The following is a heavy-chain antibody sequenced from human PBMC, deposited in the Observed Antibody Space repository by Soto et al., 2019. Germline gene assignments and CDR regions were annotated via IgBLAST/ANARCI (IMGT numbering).Heavy chain of an antibody. Sequence: QVQLQESGPGLVKPSQTLSLTCTVSGGSINSGGYCWSWIRQHPGKGLDWIGCISYGGSTSYNPSVKRRVSISVDTSQNSFSLKLTAVTAAATAVYFCSRGILVWGQGALIAVSS. V-gene: IGHV4-31*03. CDR1: GGSINSGGYC. CDR3: SRGILV. CDR2: ISYGGST. D-gene: IGHD5-18*01. J-gene: IGHJ4*02.